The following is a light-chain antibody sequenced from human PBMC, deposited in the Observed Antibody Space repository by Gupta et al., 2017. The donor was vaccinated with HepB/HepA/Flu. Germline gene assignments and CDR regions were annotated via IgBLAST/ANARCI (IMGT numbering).Light chain of an antibody. CDR2: NDY. Sequence: SYVLTQPPSVSVAPGKTASITCGGDNIESKSVHWYQQKPGQAPVLVLYNDYDRPSGIPERFSGSNSGNTATLTISGVEAGDEADDYCQVWDNSNDHPRYVFGTGTRVTVL. V-gene: IGLV3-21*03. CDR1: NIESKS. CDR3: QVWDNSNDHPRYV. J-gene: IGLJ1*01.